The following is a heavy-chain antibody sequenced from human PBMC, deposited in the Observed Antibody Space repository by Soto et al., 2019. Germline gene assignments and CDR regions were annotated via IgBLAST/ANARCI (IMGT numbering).Heavy chain of an antibody. CDR2: IYYSGST. V-gene: IGHV4-59*01. Sequence: QVQLQESGPGLVKPSETLSLTCTVSGGSISSYYWSWIRQPPGKGLEWIGYIYYSGSTNYNPSPKSRVTISVDTSKNQFSLKLSAVTAADTAVYYCARDVAVAGLDYWGQGTLVTVSS. J-gene: IGHJ4*02. D-gene: IGHD6-19*01. CDR3: ARDVAVAGLDY. CDR1: GGSISSYY.